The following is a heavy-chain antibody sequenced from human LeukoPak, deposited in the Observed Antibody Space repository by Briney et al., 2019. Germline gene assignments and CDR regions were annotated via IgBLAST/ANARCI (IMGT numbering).Heavy chain of an antibody. CDR3: AKGARRITMIVVVITKGHDAFDI. J-gene: IGHJ3*02. D-gene: IGHD3-22*01. V-gene: IGHV3-30*02. CDR1: GFTFSSYG. Sequence: PGGSLRLSCAASGFTFSSYGMHWVRQAPGKGLEWVAFIRYDGSNKYYADSVKGRFTISRDNSKNTLYLQMNSLRAEDTAVYYCAKGARRITMIVVVITKGHDAFDIWGQGTMVTVSS. CDR2: IRYDGSNK.